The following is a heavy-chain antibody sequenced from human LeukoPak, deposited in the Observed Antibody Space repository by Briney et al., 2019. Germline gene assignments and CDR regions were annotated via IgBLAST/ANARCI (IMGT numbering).Heavy chain of an antibody. J-gene: IGHJ5*02. Sequence: PSETLSLTCTVSGGSISSGGYYWSWIRQHPGKGLEWIGYIYYSGSTYYNPSLKSRVTMSVDTSKNQFSLKLSSVTAADTAVYYCARDEDPLCSSTSCANWFDPWGQGTLVTVSS. CDR3: ARDEDPLCSSTSCANWFDP. CDR2: IYYSGST. D-gene: IGHD2-2*01. CDR1: GGSISSGGYY. V-gene: IGHV4-31*03.